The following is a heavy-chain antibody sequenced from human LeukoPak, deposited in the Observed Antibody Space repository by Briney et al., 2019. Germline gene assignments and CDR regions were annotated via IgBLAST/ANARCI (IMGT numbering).Heavy chain of an antibody. V-gene: IGHV3-53*01. J-gene: IGHJ4*02. CDR3: ARDRPSGVFDY. D-gene: IGHD2-8*01. CDR1: GFTLRSNY. CDR2: MYRGGST. Sequence: GGSLTLSCPASGFTLRSNYMSWVRQAPGKGLEWVSVMYRGGSTYQPEPLKGRFALSRDNYEKTMYLQMNSLRAEDTAVYYCARDRPSGVFDYCGQGTLVTVSS.